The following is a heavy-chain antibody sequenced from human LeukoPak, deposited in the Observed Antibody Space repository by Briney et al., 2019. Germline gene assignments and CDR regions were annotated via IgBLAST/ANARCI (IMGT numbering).Heavy chain of an antibody. CDR2: IYYSGST. CDR1: GGSISSSSYY. CDR3: ARLWGSSYYYYYMDV. J-gene: IGHJ6*03. D-gene: IGHD3-16*01. Sequence: PSEALSLTCTVSGGSISSSSYYWGWIRQPPGKGLEWIGSIYYSGSTYYNPSLKSRVTISVDTSKNQFSLKLSSVTAADTAVYYCARLWGSSYYYYYMDVWGKGTTVTVSS. V-gene: IGHV4-39*01.